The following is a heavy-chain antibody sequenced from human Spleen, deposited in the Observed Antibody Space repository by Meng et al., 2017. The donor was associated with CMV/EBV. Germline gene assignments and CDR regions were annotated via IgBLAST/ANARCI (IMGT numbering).Heavy chain of an antibody. V-gene: IGHV3-48*03. CDR3: ARDLRELRFMEWLSTTGMDV. Sequence: GESLKISCAASGFTFSSYEMNWVRQAPGKGLEWVSYISSSGSTIDYADSVKGRFTISRDNAKNSLYLQMNSLRAEDTAVYSCARDLRELRFMEWLSTTGMDVWGQGTTVTVSS. CDR2: ISSSGSTI. D-gene: IGHD3-3*01. CDR1: GFTFSSYE. J-gene: IGHJ6*02.